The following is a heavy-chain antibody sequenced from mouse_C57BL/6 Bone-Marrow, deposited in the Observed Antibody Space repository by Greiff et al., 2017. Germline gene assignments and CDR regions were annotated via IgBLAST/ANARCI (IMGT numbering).Heavy chain of an antibody. V-gene: IGHV5-6*01. J-gene: IGHJ2*01. CDR2: ISSGGSYT. CDR1: GFTFSSYG. Sequence: QVVESGGDLVKPGGSLKLSCAASGFTFSSYGMSWVRQTPDKRLEWVATISSGGSYTYYPDSVKGRFTISRDNAKNTLYLQMSSLKSEDTAMYYCARQGTGTDYWGQGTTLTVSS. D-gene: IGHD4-1*01. CDR3: ARQGTGTDY.